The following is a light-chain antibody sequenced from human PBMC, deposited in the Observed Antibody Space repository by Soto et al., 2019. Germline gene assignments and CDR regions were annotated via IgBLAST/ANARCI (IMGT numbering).Light chain of an antibody. CDR1: IDDIGAYDY. CDR2: EVT. V-gene: IGLV2-14*01. Sequence: QPALTQPSSVSGSPGQSITISCAGTIDDIGAYDYVSWYQQHPGNAPKLLVYEVTNRPSGVSDRFSGYKSGNTASLTISGLQAEDEADYYCNSYTNSSAVVFGGGTKVTVL. J-gene: IGLJ2*01. CDR3: NSYTNSSAVV.